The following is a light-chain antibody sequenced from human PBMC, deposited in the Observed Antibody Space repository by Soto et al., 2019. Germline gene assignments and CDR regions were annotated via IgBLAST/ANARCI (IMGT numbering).Light chain of an antibody. J-gene: IGKJ1*01. CDR1: QSISSY. CDR2: AAS. V-gene: IGKV1-39*01. Sequence: IQMTQSPSSLSASVGDRVTITCRASQSISSYLNWYQHKPGKAPKLLIYAASSLQTGVPSRFSGSRSGTDFALTISSLQRDDFATYYCQQTDSFPRTFGQGTK. CDR3: QQTDSFPRT.